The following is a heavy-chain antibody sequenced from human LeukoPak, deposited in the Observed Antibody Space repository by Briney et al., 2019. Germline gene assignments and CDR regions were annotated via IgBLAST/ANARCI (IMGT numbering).Heavy chain of an antibody. Sequence: SETLSLTCTVSGGSISSYYWSWIRQPPGKGLEWIGYIYYSGSTNYNPSLKSRVTISVDTSKNQFSLKLSSVTAADTAVYYCARRIAAAGRGNWFDPWGQGTLVTVSS. J-gene: IGHJ5*02. CDR2: IYYSGST. D-gene: IGHD6-13*01. V-gene: IGHV4-59*01. CDR3: ARRIAAAGRGNWFDP. CDR1: GGSISSYY.